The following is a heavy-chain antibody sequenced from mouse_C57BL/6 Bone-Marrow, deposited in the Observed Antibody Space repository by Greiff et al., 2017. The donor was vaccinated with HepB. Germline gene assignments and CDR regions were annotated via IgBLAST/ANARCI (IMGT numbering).Heavy chain of an antibody. V-gene: IGHV5-4*03. CDR2: FSDGGSYT. CDR1: GFTFSSYA. D-gene: IGHD1-1*01. CDR3: ARAYGSSFFAY. J-gene: IGHJ3*01. Sequence: EVKLMESGGGLVKPGGSLKLSCAASGFTFSSYAMSWVRQTPEKRLEWVATFSDGGSYTYYPDNVKGRFTISRDNDKNNLYLQMSQLKSEDTAMYYCARAYGSSFFAYWGQGTLVTDSA.